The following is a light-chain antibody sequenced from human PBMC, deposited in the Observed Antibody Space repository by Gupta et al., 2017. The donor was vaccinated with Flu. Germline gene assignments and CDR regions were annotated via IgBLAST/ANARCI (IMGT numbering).Light chain of an antibody. Sequence: EIVMTQSPATLSVSPGERATLSCRASQSVSSNLAWYQQKPGQAPRLLIYGASTRATGITARFSGSGFGKEFPLTISSRQSEDFAVYYCQQYNNWPPVTFGQGTRLEIK. J-gene: IGKJ5*01. CDR1: QSVSSN. CDR3: QQYNNWPPVT. V-gene: IGKV3-15*01. CDR2: GAS.